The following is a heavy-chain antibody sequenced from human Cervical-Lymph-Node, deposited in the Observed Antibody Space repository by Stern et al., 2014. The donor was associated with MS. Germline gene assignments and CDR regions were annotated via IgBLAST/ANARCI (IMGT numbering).Heavy chain of an antibody. V-gene: IGHV3-43D*04. CDR3: AKDWAYKVPNLTFDY. CDR1: GFIFDDYA. J-gene: IGHJ4*02. D-gene: IGHD1-1*01. CDR2: ITWDGGRT. Sequence: EVQLVESGGVVVQPGGSLRLSCAASGFIFDDYAMHWVRQVPGKGLEWLSLITWDGGRTYYVDSVKGRFTISRDNSKNSLFLQMNSLRVEDTALYYCAKDWAYKVPNLTFDYWGQGTLVTVSS.